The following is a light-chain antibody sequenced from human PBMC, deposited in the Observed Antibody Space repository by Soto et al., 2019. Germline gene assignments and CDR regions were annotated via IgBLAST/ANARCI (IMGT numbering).Light chain of an antibody. CDR3: SAFTSRNTYV. CDR1: SSDVGGYSH. CDR2: DVS. J-gene: IGLJ1*01. Sequence: QSALTQPASVSGSPGQSISISCTGTSSDVGGYSHVSWYQQHPGKAPKVMIYDVSNRPSGVSNRFSGSKSGNTAFLIISGLQAEDEADFYCSAFTSRNTYVFGTGTKVTVL. V-gene: IGLV2-14*03.